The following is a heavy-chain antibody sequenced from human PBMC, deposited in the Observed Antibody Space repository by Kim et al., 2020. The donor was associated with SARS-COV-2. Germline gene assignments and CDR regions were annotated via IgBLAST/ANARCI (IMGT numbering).Heavy chain of an antibody. CDR3: ARHKEGRGVFDI. D-gene: IGHD2-15*01. CDR1: GGSISSYY. CDR2: IYYSGST. V-gene: IGHV4-59*08. J-gene: IGHJ3*02. Sequence: SETLSLTCTVSGGSISSYYWSWIRQPPGKGLEWIGYIYYSGSTNYNPSLKSRVTISVDTSKNQFSLKLSSVNAADTAVYYFARHKEGRGVFDICGQGTMV.